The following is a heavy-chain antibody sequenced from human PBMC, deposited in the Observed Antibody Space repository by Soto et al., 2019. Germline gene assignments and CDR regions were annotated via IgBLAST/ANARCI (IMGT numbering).Heavy chain of an antibody. CDR2: IYSGGST. Sequence: EVQLVESGGGLVQPGGSLRLSCAASGFTVSSNYMSWVRQAPGKGLEWVSVIYSGGSTYYADSVKGRFPISRDNSKNTLYLHMNSLRAEDPAVYYCARLYGFWSGYLGGGAFDIWGQGTMVTVSS. CDR3: ARLYGFWSGYLGGGAFDI. D-gene: IGHD3-3*01. CDR1: GFTVSSNY. V-gene: IGHV3-66*01. J-gene: IGHJ3*02.